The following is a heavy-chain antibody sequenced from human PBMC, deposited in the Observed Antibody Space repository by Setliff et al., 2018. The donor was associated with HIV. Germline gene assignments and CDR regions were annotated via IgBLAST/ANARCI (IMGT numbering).Heavy chain of an antibody. CDR2: FDPEDDET. CDR3: ATLLLDSSGYYRYFQH. V-gene: IGHV1-24*01. D-gene: IGHD3-22*01. J-gene: IGHJ1*01. CDR1: GYTLTELS. Sequence: ASVKVSCKVSGYTLTELSIHWVRQAPGKGLEWMGGFDPEDDETVYAQKFQGRVTMTEDTSTDTAYMELSSLTSEDTAVYYCATLLLDSSGYYRYFQHWGQGTLVTVSS.